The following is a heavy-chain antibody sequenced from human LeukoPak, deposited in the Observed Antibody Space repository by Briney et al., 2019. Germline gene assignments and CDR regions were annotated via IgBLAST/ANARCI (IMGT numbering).Heavy chain of an antibody. CDR1: GGSISSGGYS. V-gene: IGHV4-30-2*01. CDR2: INHSGST. CDR3: ARGYGYEFDY. J-gene: IGHJ4*02. Sequence: PSQTLSLTCAVSGGSISSGGYSWSWIRQPPGKGLEWIGEINHSGSTNYNPSLKSRVTISVDTSKNQFSLKLSSVTAADTAVYYCARGYGYEFDYWGQGTLVTVSS. D-gene: IGHD5-18*01.